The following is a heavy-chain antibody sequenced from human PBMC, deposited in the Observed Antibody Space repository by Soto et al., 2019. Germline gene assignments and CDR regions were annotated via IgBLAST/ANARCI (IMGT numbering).Heavy chain of an antibody. CDR1: GVSLSGSRYY. CDR2: TRYGGIP. J-gene: IGHJ6*02. CDR3: GSAHGMGV. Sequence: QVQLQESGPGLVEPSQTLSLTCTVSGVSLSGSRYYWSWIRQVPGKGLEWIGFTRYGGIPYHNPSLKSRATISVQSSKNQFSLRLTSLTAADTAVYYCGSAHGMGVWGRGTTVIVSS. V-gene: IGHV4-31*03. D-gene: IGHD6-6*01.